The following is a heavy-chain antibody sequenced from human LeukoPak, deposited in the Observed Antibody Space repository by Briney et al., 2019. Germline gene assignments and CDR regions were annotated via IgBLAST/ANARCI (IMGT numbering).Heavy chain of an antibody. CDR2: IYYSGST. Sequence: PSETLSLTCTVSGGSISSSSYYWGSIRQPPGKGLEWIGSIYYSGSTYYNPSLKSRVTISVDTSKNQFSLKLSSVPAADTAVYYCARRYYDILTGYYEIYYFDYWGQGTLVTVSS. CDR3: ARRYYDILTGYYEIYYFDY. D-gene: IGHD3-9*01. J-gene: IGHJ4*02. CDR1: GGSISSSSYY. V-gene: IGHV4-39*01.